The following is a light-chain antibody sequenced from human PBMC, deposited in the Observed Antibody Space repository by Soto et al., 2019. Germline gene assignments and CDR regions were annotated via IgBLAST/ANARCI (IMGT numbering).Light chain of an antibody. CDR3: SSYTSGSTLV. CDR1: TSDVGGYNY. J-gene: IGLJ1*01. V-gene: IGLV2-14*01. Sequence: QSVLTQPASVSGSPGQSITISCTGTTSDVGGYNYVSWYQQHPGKAPKLMIYEVSNRPSGVSNRFSDSKSGNTASLTISGLQTSDEADYYCSSYTSGSTLVFGTGTKVTVL. CDR2: EVS.